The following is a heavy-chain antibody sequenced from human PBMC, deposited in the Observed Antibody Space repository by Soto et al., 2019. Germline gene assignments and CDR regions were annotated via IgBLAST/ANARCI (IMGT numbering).Heavy chain of an antibody. V-gene: IGHV3-30*18. CDR1: GFTVSSCG. D-gene: IGHD5-18*01. Sequence: SLRRSCAASGFTVSSCGVHWVRQAPGKGLEWVAVMSYDERNKFYADSVKGRFSISRDNSNNILYLQMNSLRDEDTAVYYCAKDARTSIVTDYYFDSWGQGP. J-gene: IGHJ4*02. CDR3: AKDARTSIVTDYYFDS. CDR2: MSYDERNK.